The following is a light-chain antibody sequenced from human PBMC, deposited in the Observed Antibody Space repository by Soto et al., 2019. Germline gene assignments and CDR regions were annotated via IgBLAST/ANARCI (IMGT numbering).Light chain of an antibody. CDR1: SSDVGAYDY. CDR2: EVS. CDR3: ISYTSSSTRV. J-gene: IGLJ1*01. V-gene: IGLV2-14*03. Sequence: QSALTQPASVSGSPGQSITISCTGTSSDVGAYDYVSWYQQHPDKAPKLMIYEVSNRPSGVSNRFSGSKSVNTATLTISGLQADDEADYYCISYTSSSTRVFGTGTKLTVL.